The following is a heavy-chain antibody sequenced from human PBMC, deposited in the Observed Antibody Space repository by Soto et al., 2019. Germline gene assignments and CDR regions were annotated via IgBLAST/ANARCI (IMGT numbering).Heavy chain of an antibody. CDR2: ISYDGSNK. CDR3: AKDRSQWLVLFDY. J-gene: IGHJ4*02. Sequence: GGSLSLSCAASGFTFSSYGMHWVRQAPGKGLEWVAVISYDGSNKYYADSVKGRFTISRDNSKNTLYLQMNSLRAEDTAVYYCAKDRSQWLVLFDYWGQGTLVTVSS. CDR1: GFTFSSYG. D-gene: IGHD6-19*01. V-gene: IGHV3-30*18.